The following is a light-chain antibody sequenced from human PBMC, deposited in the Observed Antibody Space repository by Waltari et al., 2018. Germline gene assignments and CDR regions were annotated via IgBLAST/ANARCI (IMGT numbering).Light chain of an antibody. J-gene: IGKJ2*01. CDR2: GAS. V-gene: IGKV3-20*01. CDR3: HQYGCAPRG. Sequence: EVVLTQSPGTMSLSPGERANLSCRATQSINNNYLAWYQLKPAQAPRLLLYGASSRATGTPDRFTGSGSGTDFARSITRLEPEDFAVYYCHQYGCAPRGVGPGTKLEI. CDR1: QSINNNY.